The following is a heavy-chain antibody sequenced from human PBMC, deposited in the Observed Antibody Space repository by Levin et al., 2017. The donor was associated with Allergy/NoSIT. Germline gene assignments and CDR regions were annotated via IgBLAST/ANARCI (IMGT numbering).Heavy chain of an antibody. D-gene: IGHD3-16*02. CDR1: GGSISSGDYY. CDR3: ARAPFYDFVWGSYRYWTFDI. V-gene: IGHV4-30-4*01. Sequence: SCTVSGGSISSGDYYWTWIRQPPGKGLEWIGYIYYSGKTFYNPSLKSRVTMSVDTSKNQFSLNLSSVIVADTAVYYCARAPFYDFVWGSYRYWTFDIWGQGTMVTVSS. J-gene: IGHJ3*02. CDR2: IYYSGKT.